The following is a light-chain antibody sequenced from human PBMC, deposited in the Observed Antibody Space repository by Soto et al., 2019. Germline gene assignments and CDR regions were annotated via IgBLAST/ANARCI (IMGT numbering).Light chain of an antibody. V-gene: IGLV1-44*01. J-gene: IGLJ2*01. CDR2: SNN. CDR1: SSNIGSNT. Sequence: QSVLTQPPSASGTPGQRVTISCSGSSSNIGSNTVNWYQQLPVTAPKLLIYSNNQRPSGVPDRFSGSKSVTSASLAISGLQSEDESDYYCAAWEDSRNGRVVVGGGTKLTVL. CDR3: AAWEDSRNGRVV.